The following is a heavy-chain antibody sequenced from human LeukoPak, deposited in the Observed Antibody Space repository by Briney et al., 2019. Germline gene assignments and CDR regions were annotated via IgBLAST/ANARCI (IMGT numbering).Heavy chain of an antibody. V-gene: IGHV4-34*01. CDR3: ASGIGAAADYFYYYMDV. CDR1: GGSFGGYH. Sequence: SETLSLTCAISGGSFGGYHWSYIRQPPGKGLEWIGEINHSGNTYYNPSLKSRVTISLDTSKNQFSLKLSSVTAADTAVYYCASGIGAAADYFYYYMDVWGKGTTVTVSS. J-gene: IGHJ6*03. D-gene: IGHD6-13*01. CDR2: INHSGNT.